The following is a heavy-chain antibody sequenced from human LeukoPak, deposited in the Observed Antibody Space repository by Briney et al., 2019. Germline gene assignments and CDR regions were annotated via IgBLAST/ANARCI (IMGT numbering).Heavy chain of an antibody. CDR2: IHYSGST. J-gene: IGHJ6*02. Sequence: PSETLSLTCSVSGGSISSYYWSWIRQPPGKGLEWIGNIHYSGSTNYNPSLKSRVTISVDTSKHQFSLKLTSVTAADTAVYYCARRYSGSSRTDVWGQGTTVTVSS. CDR3: ARRYSGSSRTDV. CDR1: GGSISSYY. D-gene: IGHD1-26*01. V-gene: IGHV4-59*08.